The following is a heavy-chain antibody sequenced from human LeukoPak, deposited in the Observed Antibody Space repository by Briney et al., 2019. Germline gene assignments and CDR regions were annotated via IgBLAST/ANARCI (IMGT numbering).Heavy chain of an antibody. Sequence: SQTLSLTCTVSGGSISSGSYYWSWIRQPAGKGLEWIGRIYTSGSTNYNPSLKSRVTISVDTSKNQFSLKLSSVTAADTAVYYCARGGQYSGSYPNWFDPWGQGTLVTVSS. D-gene: IGHD1-26*01. CDR2: IYTSGST. V-gene: IGHV4-61*02. J-gene: IGHJ5*02. CDR1: GGSISSGSYY. CDR3: ARGGQYSGSYPNWFDP.